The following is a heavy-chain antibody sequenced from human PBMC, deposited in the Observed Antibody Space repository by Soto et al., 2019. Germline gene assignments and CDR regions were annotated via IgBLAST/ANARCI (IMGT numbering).Heavy chain of an antibody. J-gene: IGHJ4*02. Sequence: PSETLSLTCTVSGGSISSGGYYWSWIRQHPGKGLEWIGYIYYSGSTYYNPSLKSRVTISVDTSKNQFSLKLSSVTAADTAVYYCAREGNHYYGSGSYYNYFDYWGQGTLVTVSS. CDR1: GGSISSGGYY. CDR2: IYYSGST. V-gene: IGHV4-31*03. D-gene: IGHD3-10*01. CDR3: AREGNHYYGSGSYYNYFDY.